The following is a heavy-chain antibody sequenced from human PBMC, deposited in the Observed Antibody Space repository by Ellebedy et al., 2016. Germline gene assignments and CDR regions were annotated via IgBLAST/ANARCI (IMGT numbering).Heavy chain of an antibody. Sequence: SETLSLTCTVSGGSISSYYWSWIRQPPGKGLGWIGYIYYSGSTNYNPSLKSRVTISVDTSKNQFSLNLSSVTAADTAVYYCARVEDGYTSSLDYWGQGTLVTVSS. CDR3: ARVEDGYTSSLDY. J-gene: IGHJ4*02. CDR2: IYYSGST. CDR1: GGSISSYY. V-gene: IGHV4-59*01. D-gene: IGHD6-13*01.